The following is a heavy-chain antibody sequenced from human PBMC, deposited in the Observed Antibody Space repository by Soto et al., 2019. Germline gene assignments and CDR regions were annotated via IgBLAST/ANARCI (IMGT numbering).Heavy chain of an antibody. Sequence: GESLKISCKGSGYSFTSYWIGWVRQMPGKGLEWMGIIYPGDSDTRYSPSFQGQVTISAAKSISTAYLQWSRLKASDTARYYSAIPPEDYGGNTLTDWFDPWGQGTLVTVSS. J-gene: IGHJ5*02. V-gene: IGHV5-51*01. CDR1: GYSFTSYW. CDR3: AIPPEDYGGNTLTDWFDP. D-gene: IGHD4-17*01. CDR2: IYPGDSDT.